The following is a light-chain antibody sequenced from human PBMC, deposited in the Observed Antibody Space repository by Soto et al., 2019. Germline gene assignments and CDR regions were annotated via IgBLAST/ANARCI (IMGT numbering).Light chain of an antibody. Sequence: QSVLTQPASVSGSPGQSITISCTGSSTDVGAYNYVSWYQQYPGQAPNLLIYEVRRRPSGFSHRFSGSKSVNTASLTISGLQAEYEAHYYCNSYTTMNTYVFGTGTKLTVL. J-gene: IGLJ1*01. CDR3: NSYTTMNTYV. CDR1: STDVGAYNY. V-gene: IGLV2-14*01. CDR2: EVR.